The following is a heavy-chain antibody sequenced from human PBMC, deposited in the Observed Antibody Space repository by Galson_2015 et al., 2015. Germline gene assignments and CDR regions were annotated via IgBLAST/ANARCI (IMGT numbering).Heavy chain of an antibody. Sequence: SLRLSCAASGFTFSSYAMHWVRQAPGKGLEWVAVISYDGSNKYYADSVKGRFTISRDNSKNTLYLQMNSLRAEDTAVYYCARARGVVTVGYYYGMDVWGQGTTVTVSS. V-gene: IGHV3-30-3*01. CDR1: GFTFSSYA. D-gene: IGHD4-23*01. CDR3: ARARGVVTVGYYYGMDV. CDR2: ISYDGSNK. J-gene: IGHJ6*02.